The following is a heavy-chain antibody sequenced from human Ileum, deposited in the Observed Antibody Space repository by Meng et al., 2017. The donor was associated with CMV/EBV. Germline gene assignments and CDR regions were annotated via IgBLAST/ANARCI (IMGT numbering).Heavy chain of an antibody. J-gene: IGHJ2*01. CDR2: IYYSGTT. D-gene: IGHD1-1*01. CDR3: ARVPLGPGRYCDL. CDR1: GVSISSSTYY. V-gene: IGHV4-39*07. Sequence: QLQLPAYCRGPGKPSATPALTLSVSGVSISSSTYYWAWIRQPPGKGLEWIGSIYYSGTTYYNPALKSRVTISVDTAKNKFSLILTTVTAADTAFYYCARVPLGPGRYCDLWCRGTLVTVSS.